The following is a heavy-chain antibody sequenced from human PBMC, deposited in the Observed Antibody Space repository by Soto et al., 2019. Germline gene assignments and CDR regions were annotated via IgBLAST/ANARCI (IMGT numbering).Heavy chain of an antibody. CDR3: AKDSDGDYVRE. J-gene: IGHJ4*02. D-gene: IGHD4-17*01. V-gene: IGHV3-23*01. Sequence: GESLKISCAASGFTFSSYAMSWVRQAPGKGLEWVSAISGSGGSTYYADSVKGRFTISRDNSKNTLYLQMNSLRAEDTAVYYCAKDSDGDYVREWGQGTLVTVSS. CDR1: GFTFSSYA. CDR2: ISGSGGST.